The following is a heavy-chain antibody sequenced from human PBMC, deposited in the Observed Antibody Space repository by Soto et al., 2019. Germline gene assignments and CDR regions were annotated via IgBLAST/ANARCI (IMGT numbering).Heavy chain of an antibody. D-gene: IGHD6-19*01. J-gene: IGHJ6*02. CDR3: ARDREAGYNFYYGMDV. V-gene: IGHV4-4*07. CDR1: GADINTYS. CDR2: IYTSASI. Sequence: SETLSLTCSVSGADINTYSWTWIRQPAGKGLEWIGRIYTSASINYNPSLKGRVTLSVDTSTNQVSLRLASVTAADTAVYYCARDREAGYNFYYGMDVWGQGTTVT.